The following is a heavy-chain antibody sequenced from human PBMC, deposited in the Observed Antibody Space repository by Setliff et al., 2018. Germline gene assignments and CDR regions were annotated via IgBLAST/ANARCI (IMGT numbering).Heavy chain of an antibody. J-gene: IGHJ4*02. CDR3: ARENTAKNFWGEESDY. D-gene: IGHD3-3*01. CDR2: INPGDGST. V-gene: IGHV1-46*01. Sequence: GASVKVSCKASGYTFTIYYMHWVRQAPGQGLEWMGVINPGDGSTTYAQKFQGRVKMTRDTSTNTVYMQLNSLRFEDRAVYYCARENTAKNFWGEESDYWGQGTLVTVSS. CDR1: GYTFTIYY.